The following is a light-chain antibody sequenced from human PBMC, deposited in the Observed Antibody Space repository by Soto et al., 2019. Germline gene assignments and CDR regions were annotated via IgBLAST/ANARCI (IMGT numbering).Light chain of an antibody. CDR3: QQYGSSPRVT. CDR2: GAS. V-gene: IGKV3-20*01. J-gene: IGKJ5*01. Sequence: IVFTQSPGTLSLSPGESATLSCRASQTVSSSYLAWYQQKPGQAPRLLIYGASSRATGIPDRFSGSGSGTDFTLTISRLEPEDFAVYYCQQYGSSPRVTFGQGTRLEIK. CDR1: QTVSSSY.